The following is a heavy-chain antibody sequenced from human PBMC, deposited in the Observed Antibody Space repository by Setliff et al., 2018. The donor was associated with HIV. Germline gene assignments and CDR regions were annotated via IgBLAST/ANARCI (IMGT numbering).Heavy chain of an antibody. D-gene: IGHD2-15*01. J-gene: IGHJ4*02. Sequence: ASVKVSCKASGYTFSNYAMHWVRQAPGQSLEWMGWINAANDNTEGSQKFQGRLTLTRDTSASIGYMELNSLRSEDTAIYYCARDTRAYCSGGTCYPLYLDCWGQGTLVTVSS. CDR2: INAANDNT. CDR1: GYTFSNYA. CDR3: ARDTRAYCSGGTCYPLYLDC. V-gene: IGHV1-3*01.